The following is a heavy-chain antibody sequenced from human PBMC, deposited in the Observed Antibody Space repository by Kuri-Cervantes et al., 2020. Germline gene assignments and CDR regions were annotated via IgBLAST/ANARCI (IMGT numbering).Heavy chain of an antibody. D-gene: IGHD3-9*01. CDR3: ARVAPLSTWPEHAFDI. CDR1: GFTFSSYS. J-gene: IGHJ3*02. V-gene: IGHV3-21*01. CDR2: ISGGTNYI. Sequence: GESLKISCAASGFTFSSYSMNWVRQAPGKGLEWISYISGGTNYIYYADSVKGRFTISRDNAKNSLYLQMNSLRAEDTAVYYCARVAPLSTWPEHAFDIWGQGTMVTVSS.